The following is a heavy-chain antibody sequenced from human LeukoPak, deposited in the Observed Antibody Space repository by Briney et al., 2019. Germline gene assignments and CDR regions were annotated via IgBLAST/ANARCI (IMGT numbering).Heavy chain of an antibody. CDR2: ISYDGSNK. CDR3: ARDAYDYGDPKGYYYGMDV. Sequence: GGSLRLSCAASGFTFSSYAMHWVRQAPGKGLEWVAVISYDGSNKYYADSVKGRFTISRDNSKNTLYLQMNSLRAEDTAVYYCARDAYDYGDPKGYYYGMDVWAKGPRSPSP. J-gene: IGHJ6*02. V-gene: IGHV3-30-3*01. D-gene: IGHD4-17*01. CDR1: GFTFSSYA.